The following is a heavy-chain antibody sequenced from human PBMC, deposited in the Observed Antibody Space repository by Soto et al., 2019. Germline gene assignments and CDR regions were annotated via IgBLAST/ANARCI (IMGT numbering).Heavy chain of an antibody. J-gene: IGHJ5*01. CDR2: ISVFNGYA. V-gene: IGHV1-18*01. D-gene: IGHD1-1*01. Sequence: QVQLVQSGPELKKPGASVKVSCKTSGYSFYNSGISWVRQAPGQGLEWMGWISVFNGYAHYAQKFHGRVSMTADTLTSTAYMELRGLRSHDTAMYYCSKNGTSWFASWGQGTPVTVSS. CDR3: SKNGTSWFAS. CDR1: GYSFYNSG.